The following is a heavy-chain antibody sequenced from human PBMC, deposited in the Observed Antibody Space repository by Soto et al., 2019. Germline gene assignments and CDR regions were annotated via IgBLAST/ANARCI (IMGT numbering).Heavy chain of an antibody. CDR3: SREGTTNWGWFDP. V-gene: IGHV3-74*01. Sequence: EVQLVESGGGLVQPGGSLRLSCGASGFTFSTYWMHWVRQAPGKGLVWVSRINGDGSSTSYADSVKGRFTISRDNAKNTLYLQMNSLRAKDTAVHYCSREGTTNWGWFDPWAREPWSPSPQ. J-gene: IGHJ5*02. D-gene: IGHD7-27*01. CDR1: GFTFSTYW. CDR2: INGDGSST.